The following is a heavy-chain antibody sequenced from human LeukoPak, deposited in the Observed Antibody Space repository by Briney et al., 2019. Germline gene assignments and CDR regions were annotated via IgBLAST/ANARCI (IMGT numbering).Heavy chain of an antibody. CDR3: ARGPYYDFGSGYYHYYYYGMDV. J-gene: IGHJ6*02. CDR1: GYTFTSYD. V-gene: IGHV1-8*01. CDR2: MNPNSGST. Sequence: ASVKVSCTASGYTFTSYDINWVRQATGQGLEWMGWMNPNSGSTGYAQKFQGRVTMTRDTSISTAYMELSSLRSEDTAVYSCARGPYYDFGSGYYHYYYYGMDVWGQGTTVTVSS. D-gene: IGHD3-3*01.